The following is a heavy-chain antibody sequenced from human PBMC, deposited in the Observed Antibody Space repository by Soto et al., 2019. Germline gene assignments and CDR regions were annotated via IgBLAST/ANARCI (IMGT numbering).Heavy chain of an antibody. CDR1: GFTFSSYG. CDR3: ARVPSSGWLYFDY. CDR2: IWFDGSNK. D-gene: IGHD6-19*01. V-gene: IGHV3-33*01. Sequence: GGSLRLSCAASGFTFSSYGMHWVRQAPCKGLEWVAVIWFDGSNKYYADSVKGRFTISRDNSKNTLYLQMNSLRAEDTAVYYCARVPSSGWLYFDYWGQGTLVTVSS. J-gene: IGHJ4*02.